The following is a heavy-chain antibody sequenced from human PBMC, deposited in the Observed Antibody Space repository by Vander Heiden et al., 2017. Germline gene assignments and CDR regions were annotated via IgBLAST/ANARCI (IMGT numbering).Heavy chain of an antibody. CDR2: IIPIFGTA. CDR3: AKDRYQLNSWFDP. V-gene: IGHV1-69*01. D-gene: IGHD2-2*01. CDR1: GGTFSSYA. J-gene: IGHJ5*02. Sequence: QVQLVQSGAEAKKPGSSVKVSCKASGGTFSSYAISWVRQAPGQGLEWMGGIIPIFGTANYAQKVQGRVTITADESTSTAYMEMRRVRSEDTAVYYCAKDRYQLNSWFDPWGQGTMVTVSS.